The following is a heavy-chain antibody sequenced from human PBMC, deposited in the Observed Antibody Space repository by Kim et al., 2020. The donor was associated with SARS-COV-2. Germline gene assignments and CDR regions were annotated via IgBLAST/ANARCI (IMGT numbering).Heavy chain of an antibody. Sequence: SETLSLTCAVYGGSFSGYYWSWIRQPPGKGLEWIGEINHSGSTNYNPSLKSRVTISVDTSKNQFSLKLSSVTAADTAVYYCARGILFPREYSSSSGWGGYYYYYMDVWGKGTTVTVSS. V-gene: IGHV4-34*01. CDR1: GGSFSGYY. CDR2: INHSGST. J-gene: IGHJ6*03. CDR3: ARGILFPREYSSSSGWGGYYYYYMDV. D-gene: IGHD6-6*01.